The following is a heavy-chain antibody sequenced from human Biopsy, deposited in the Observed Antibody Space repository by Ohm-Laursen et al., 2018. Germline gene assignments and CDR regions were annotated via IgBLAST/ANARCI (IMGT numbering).Heavy chain of an antibody. D-gene: IGHD3-22*01. CDR1: GGSISSGGSY. CDR2: SFNSANT. CDR3: ARGDYFDSNGYFWFDP. J-gene: IGHJ5*02. V-gene: IGHV4-31*01. Sequence: SQTLSLTCTGSGGSISSGGSYWSWIRQRPGKGLEWIGYSFNSANTYYNPSLKNLITISGDTSKNQFSLKLNSVTAADTAVYYCARGDYFDSNGYFWFDPWGQGTLVTVSS.